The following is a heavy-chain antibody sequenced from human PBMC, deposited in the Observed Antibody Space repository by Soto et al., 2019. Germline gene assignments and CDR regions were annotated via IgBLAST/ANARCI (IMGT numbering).Heavy chain of an antibody. Sequence: SETLSLTCTVSGGSISSYYWSWIRQPPGKGLEWIGYIYYSGSTNYNPSLKSRVTISVDTSKNQFSLKLSSVTAADTAVYYCARGVPIVVVPAALVGYYYYYMDVWGKGTTVTVSS. V-gene: IGHV4-59*01. CDR3: ARGVPIVVVPAALVGYYYYYMDV. D-gene: IGHD2-2*01. CDR1: GGSISSYY. J-gene: IGHJ6*03. CDR2: IYYSGST.